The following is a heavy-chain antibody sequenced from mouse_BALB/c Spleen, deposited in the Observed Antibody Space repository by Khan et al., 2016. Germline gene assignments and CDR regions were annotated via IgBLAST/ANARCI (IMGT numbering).Heavy chain of an antibody. Sequence: QVQLMESGPGLVAPSQSLSITCTVYGYSLTRYGVHWVRQPPGKGLEWLGLIWAGGSTHYNWALMSRLSISIDNSKSLVFVISNSLQTDDTALYYCARSKYLARYWGQGTTLTVSS. CDR2: IWAGGST. J-gene: IGHJ2*01. V-gene: IGHV2-9*02. D-gene: IGHD3-3*01. CDR1: GYSLTRYG. CDR3: ARSKYLARY.